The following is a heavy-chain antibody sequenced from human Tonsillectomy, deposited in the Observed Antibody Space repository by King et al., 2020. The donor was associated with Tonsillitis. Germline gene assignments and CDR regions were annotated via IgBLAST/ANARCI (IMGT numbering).Heavy chain of an antibody. D-gene: IGHD4-17*01. CDR3: AKSFGYGDYNYYYGMDV. J-gene: IGHJ6*02. CDR1: GFTFSSYA. Sequence: VQLVESGGGLVQPGGSLRLSCAASGFTFSSYAMSWVRQAPGKGLEWVSAISGSGGSTYYADSVKGRFTISRDNSKNTLYLQMNSLRAEDTAVYYCAKSFGYGDYNYYYGMDVWGQGTTVTVSS. CDR2: ISGSGGST. V-gene: IGHV3-23*04.